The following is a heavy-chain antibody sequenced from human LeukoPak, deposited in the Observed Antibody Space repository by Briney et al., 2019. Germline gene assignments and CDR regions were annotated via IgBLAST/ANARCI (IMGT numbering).Heavy chain of an antibody. Sequence: ASVKVSCKASGYTFTAYYIHWVRQAPGQGLEWMGWISPNTGGTNYAQKFQGRVTMTRDTSIGTAYMELSSLRSDDTAVYFCARDWGLSGSYYGFSDYWGQGNLVTVSS. CDR2: ISPNTGGT. CDR3: ARDWGLSGSYYGFSDY. CDR1: GYTFTAYY. V-gene: IGHV1-2*02. D-gene: IGHD3-10*01. J-gene: IGHJ4*02.